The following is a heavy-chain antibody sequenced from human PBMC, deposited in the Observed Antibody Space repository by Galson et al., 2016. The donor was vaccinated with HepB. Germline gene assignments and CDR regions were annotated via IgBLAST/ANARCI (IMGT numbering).Heavy chain of an antibody. CDR2: VYYSGST. D-gene: IGHD3-10*01. CDR3: ARRGPTYYYGMDV. V-gene: IGHV4-39*01. CDR1: GGSITSSGYY. Sequence: SETLSLTCTVSGGSITSSGYYWGWLRQPPGKGLEWIGSVYYSGSTYYNPSLKSRVTISVDTSKNQFSLKLSSVTAADTAAYYCARRGPTYYYGMDVWGQGTAVTVSS. J-gene: IGHJ6*02.